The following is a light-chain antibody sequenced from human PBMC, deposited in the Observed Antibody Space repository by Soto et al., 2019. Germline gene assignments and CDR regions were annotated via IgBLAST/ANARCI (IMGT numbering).Light chain of an antibody. CDR3: QQYGRTSWT. Sequence: EIVLTQSPGTLSLSPGEGATLSCRASQSVSTNLFAWYQQKPGQAPRLLIYGASTRATGIPDRFSGSGSGTDFTLTISRLEPEDFAVYYCQQYGRTSWTFGQGTKV. V-gene: IGKV3-20*01. CDR1: QSVSTNL. CDR2: GAS. J-gene: IGKJ1*01.